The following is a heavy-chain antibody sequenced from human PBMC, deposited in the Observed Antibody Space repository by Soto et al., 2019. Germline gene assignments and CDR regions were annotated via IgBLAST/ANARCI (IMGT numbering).Heavy chain of an antibody. CDR2: IYYSGST. D-gene: IGHD6-13*01. V-gene: IGHV4-31*03. CDR1: GGSISSGGYY. J-gene: IGHJ5*02. CDR3: ARDRAYSSSWYGWFDP. Sequence: SETLSLTCTVSGGSISSGGYYWSWIRQHPGKGLEWIGYIYYSGSTYYNPSLKSRVTISVDTSKNQFSLKLSSVTAADTAVYYCARDRAYSSSWYGWFDPWGQGTLVTVSS.